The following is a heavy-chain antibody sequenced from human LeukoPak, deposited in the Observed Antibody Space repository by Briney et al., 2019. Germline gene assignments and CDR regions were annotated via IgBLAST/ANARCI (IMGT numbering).Heavy chain of an antibody. CDR1: GYTLTELS. CDR2: FDPEDGET. D-gene: IGHD3-22*01. Sequence: ASVKVSCKVSGYTLTELSMHWVRQAPGKGLEWMGGFDPEDGETIYAQKFQGRVTMTEDTSTDTAYMELSSLRSEDTAVYYCARASPYYYDSSGYLPSDYWGQGTLVTVSS. V-gene: IGHV1-24*01. J-gene: IGHJ4*02. CDR3: ARASPYYYDSSGYLPSDY.